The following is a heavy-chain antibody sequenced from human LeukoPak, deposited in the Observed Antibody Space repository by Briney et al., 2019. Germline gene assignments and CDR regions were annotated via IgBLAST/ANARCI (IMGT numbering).Heavy chain of an antibody. Sequence: ASVKVCCKASGGTFSSYAISWVRQAPGKGLEWMGGFDPEDGETIYAQKFQGRVTMTEDTSTDTAYMELSSLRSEDTAVYYCATDLRDIVVVPAEDGAFDIWGQGTMVTVSS. CDR3: ATDLRDIVVVPAEDGAFDI. CDR1: GGTFSSYA. J-gene: IGHJ3*02. D-gene: IGHD2-2*01. V-gene: IGHV1-24*01. CDR2: FDPEDGET.